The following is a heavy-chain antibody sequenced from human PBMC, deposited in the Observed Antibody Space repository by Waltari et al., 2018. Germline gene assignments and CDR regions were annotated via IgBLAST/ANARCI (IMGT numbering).Heavy chain of an antibody. CDR1: GYTFTDYY. D-gene: IGHD2-2*01. V-gene: IGHV1-69-2*01. CDR2: VDPEDGET. Sequence: EVQLVQSGAEVKKPGATVKISCKVSGYTFTDYYMHWVQQAPGKGLEWMGLVDPEDGETIYAEKFQGRVTITADTSTDTAYMELSSLRSEDTAVYYCATGLRYCSSTSCLATAFDIWGQGTMVTVSS. J-gene: IGHJ3*02. CDR3: ATGLRYCSSTSCLATAFDI.